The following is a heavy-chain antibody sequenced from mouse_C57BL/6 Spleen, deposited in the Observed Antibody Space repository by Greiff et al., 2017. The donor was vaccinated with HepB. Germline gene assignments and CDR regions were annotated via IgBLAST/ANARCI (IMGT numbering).Heavy chain of an antibody. CDR3: ARCPRYGSRGDWYFDV. J-gene: IGHJ1*03. CDR2: IDPNSGGT. Sequence: QVQLQQPGAELVKPGASVKLSCKASGYTFTSYWMHWVKQRPGRGLEWIGRIDPNSGGTKYNEKFKRKATLTVDKPSSTAYMQLSSLTSEDSAVYYCARCPRYGSRGDWYFDVWGTGTTVTVSS. V-gene: IGHV1-72*01. D-gene: IGHD1-1*01. CDR1: GYTFTSYW.